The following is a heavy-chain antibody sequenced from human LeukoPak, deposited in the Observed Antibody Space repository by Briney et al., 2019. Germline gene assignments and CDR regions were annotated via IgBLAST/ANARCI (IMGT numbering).Heavy chain of an antibody. D-gene: IGHD3-10*01. CDR3: ATGSGSYYPRGAFDI. V-gene: IGHV3-21*01. CDR1: GFTFSSYS. Sequence: GGSLRLSCAASGFTFSSYSMNWVRQAPGKGLEWVSSISSSSSYIYYADSVKGRFTISRDNSKNTLYLQMNSLRAEDTAVYYCATGSGSYYPRGAFDIWGQGTMVTVSS. J-gene: IGHJ3*02. CDR2: ISSSSSYI.